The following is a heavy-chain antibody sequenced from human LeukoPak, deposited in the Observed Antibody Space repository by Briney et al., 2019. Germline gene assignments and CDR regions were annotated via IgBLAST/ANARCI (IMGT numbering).Heavy chain of an antibody. CDR3: AKDSSTTVTTKGGPRRSFDY. CDR2: ISGSGGST. CDR1: GFTFSSYA. V-gene: IGHV3-23*01. Sequence: TGGSLRLSCAASGFTFSSYAMSWVRQAPGKGLEWVSAISGSGGSTYYADSVKGRFTISRDNSKNTLYLQMNSLRAEDTAVYYCAKDSSTTVTTKGGPRRSFDYWGLGTLVTVSS. D-gene: IGHD4-17*01. J-gene: IGHJ4*02.